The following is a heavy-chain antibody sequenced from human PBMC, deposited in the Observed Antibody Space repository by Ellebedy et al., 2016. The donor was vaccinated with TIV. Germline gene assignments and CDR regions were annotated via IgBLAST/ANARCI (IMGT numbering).Heavy chain of an antibody. CDR2: ISAYNGNT. CDR3: ARDGHSSGYYNYYYGMDV. Sequence: AASVKVSCKASGGTFSSYAISWVRQAPGQGLEWMGWISAYNGNTNYAQKLQGRVTMTTDTSTSTAYMELRSLRSDDTAVYYCARDGHSSGYYNYYYGMDVWGQGTTVTVSS. V-gene: IGHV1-18*01. CDR1: GGTFSSYA. D-gene: IGHD3-22*01. J-gene: IGHJ6*02.